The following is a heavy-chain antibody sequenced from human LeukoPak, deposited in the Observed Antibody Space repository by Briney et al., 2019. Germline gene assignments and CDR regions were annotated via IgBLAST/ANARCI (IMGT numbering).Heavy chain of an antibody. J-gene: IGHJ6*03. CDR3: AGTGRYMDV. Sequence: PSETLSLTCTVSGGSISSSNYYWGWIRQPPGKGLEWIGSIYYSGSTYYNPSLKSRVTMSVDTSKNQFSLKLSSVTAADTAVYYCAGTGRYMDVWGKGTTVTVSS. CDR1: GGSISSSNYY. V-gene: IGHV4-39*07. CDR2: IYYSGST.